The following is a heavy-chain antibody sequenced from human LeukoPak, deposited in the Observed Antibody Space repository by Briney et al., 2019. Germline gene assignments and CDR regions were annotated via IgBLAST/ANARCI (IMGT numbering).Heavy chain of an antibody. Sequence: ASVKVSCKASGYTFIGYYLHWVRQAPGQGLEWMGWINPTSGGTNYAQKFQDRVTMTRDTSINTAYMELSRLTSDDTAVYYCASPVGLSTTASYWGQGTLVIVSS. CDR1: GYTFIGYY. CDR3: ASPVGLSTTASY. CDR2: INPTSGGT. V-gene: IGHV1-2*02. J-gene: IGHJ4*02. D-gene: IGHD5/OR15-5a*01.